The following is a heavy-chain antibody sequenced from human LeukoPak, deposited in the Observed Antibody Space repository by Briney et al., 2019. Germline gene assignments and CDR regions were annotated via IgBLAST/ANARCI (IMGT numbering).Heavy chain of an antibody. CDR3: AKSVAGIAAAIAYYFDY. Sequence: PGGSLRLSCAASGFTFSSYAMSWVRQAPGKGLEWVSAISGSGGSTYYADSVKGRFTISRDNSKNTLYLQMNSLRAEDTAVYYCAKSVAGIAAAIAYYFDYWGQGTLVTVSS. J-gene: IGHJ4*02. CDR1: GFTFSSYA. V-gene: IGHV3-23*01. CDR2: ISGSGGST. D-gene: IGHD6-13*01.